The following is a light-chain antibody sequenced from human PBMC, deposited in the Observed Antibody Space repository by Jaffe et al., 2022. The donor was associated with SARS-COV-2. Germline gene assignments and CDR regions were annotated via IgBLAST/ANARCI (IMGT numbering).Light chain of an antibody. CDR1: QGISGN. Sequence: EIVMTQSPATLPVSPGERVILSCRASQGISGNLAWYQQKPGQAPRPLIYGASARATGIPARFSGSGSGTEFTLTISSLQSEDFAVYYCQQYNNWPLTFGGGTKVEIK. J-gene: IGKJ4*01. CDR2: GAS. V-gene: IGKV3-15*01. CDR3: QQYNNWPLT.